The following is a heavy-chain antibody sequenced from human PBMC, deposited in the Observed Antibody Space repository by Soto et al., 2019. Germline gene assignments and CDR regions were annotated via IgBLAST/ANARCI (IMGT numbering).Heavy chain of an antibody. CDR2: IIPIFGTA. V-gene: IGHV1-69*13. Sequence: ASVKVSCKAFGGTFSSYAISWVRQAPGQGLEWMGGIIPIFGTANYAQKFQGRVTITADESTSTAYMELSSLRSEDTAVYYCARIHGTTGTTEVDYWGQGTLVTVSS. CDR1: GGTFSSYA. J-gene: IGHJ4*02. CDR3: ARIHGTTGTTEVDY. D-gene: IGHD1-1*01.